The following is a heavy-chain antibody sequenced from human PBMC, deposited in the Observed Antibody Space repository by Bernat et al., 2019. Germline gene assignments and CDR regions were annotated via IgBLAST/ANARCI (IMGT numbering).Heavy chain of an antibody. CDR2: INPSGGST. CDR3: ARDQGSSSLNNYYYYGMDV. V-gene: IGHV1-46*01. Sequence: QVQLVQSGAEVKKPGASVKVSCKASGYTFTSYGISWVRQAPGQGLEWMGIINPSGGSTSYAQKFQGRVTMTRDTSTSTVYMELSSLRSEDTAVYYCARDQGSSSLNNYYYYGMDVWGQGTTVTVSS. D-gene: IGHD6-6*01. CDR1: GYTFTSYG. J-gene: IGHJ6*02.